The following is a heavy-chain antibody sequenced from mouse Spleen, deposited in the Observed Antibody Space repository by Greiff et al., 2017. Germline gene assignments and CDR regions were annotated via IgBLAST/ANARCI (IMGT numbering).Heavy chain of an antibody. J-gene: IGHJ3*01. CDR3: ARSGDSYYSSWFAY. D-gene: IGHD2-12*01. CDR2: INPNNGGT. Sequence: EVKLVESGPELVKPGASVKIPCKASGYTFTDYNMDWVKQSHGKSLEWIGDINPNNGGTIYNQKFKGKATLTVDKSSSTAYMELRSLTSEDTAVYYCARSGDSYYSSWFAYWGQGTLVTVSA. CDR1: GYTFTDYN. V-gene: IGHV1-18*01.